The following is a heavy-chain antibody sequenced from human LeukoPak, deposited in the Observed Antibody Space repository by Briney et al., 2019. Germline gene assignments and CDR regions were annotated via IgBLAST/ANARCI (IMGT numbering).Heavy chain of an antibody. D-gene: IGHD3-9*01. V-gene: IGHV1-69*13. J-gene: IGHJ6*02. Sequence: SVKVSCKASGGTFSSYAISWVRQAPGQGLEWMGGIIPIFGTANYAQKFQGRVTITADESTSTAYMELSSLRSEDTAVYHCARSSWVLRYFDWLLSYYCYYGMDVWGQGTTVTVSS. CDR1: GGTFSSYA. CDR2: IIPIFGTA. CDR3: ARSSWVLRYFDWLLSYYCYYGMDV.